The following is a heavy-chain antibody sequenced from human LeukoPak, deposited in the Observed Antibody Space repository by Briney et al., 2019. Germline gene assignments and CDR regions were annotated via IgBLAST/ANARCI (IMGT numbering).Heavy chain of an antibody. V-gene: IGHV3-53*01. Sequence: PGGSLRLSCAASGFTVSSNSMSWVRQAPGKGLEWVSVTDSGGSTHYAGSVKGRFTISRDNSKNTLYLQMNSLRAEDTAVYYCATQRFSGGGYYYGMDVWGQGTTVTVSS. CDR1: GFTVSSNS. CDR3: ATQRFSGGGYYYGMDV. D-gene: IGHD2-15*01. CDR2: TDSGGST. J-gene: IGHJ6*02.